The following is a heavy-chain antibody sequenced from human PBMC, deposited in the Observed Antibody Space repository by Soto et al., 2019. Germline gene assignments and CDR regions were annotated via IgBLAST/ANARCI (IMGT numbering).Heavy chain of an antibody. V-gene: IGHV5-51*01. D-gene: IGHD5-18*01. CDR2: IYPGDSET. CDR1: GYSFANYW. J-gene: IGHJ4*02. Sequence: SGESLKISCKASGYSFANYWIGWVCQKPGKGLEWIGVIYPGDSETTYSPSFEGQVIISVDRSRGTAFLEWSSLKASDTAMYYCARPGAPTDTVVYDFWGQGTQVTVSS. CDR3: ARPGAPTDTVVYDF.